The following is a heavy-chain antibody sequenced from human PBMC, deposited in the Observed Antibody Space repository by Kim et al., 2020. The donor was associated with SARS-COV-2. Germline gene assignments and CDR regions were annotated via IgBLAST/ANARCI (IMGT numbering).Heavy chain of an antibody. CDR1: GGTFSSYA. D-gene: IGHD2-2*01. CDR3: ARDKGGYIVVVPAASNWFDP. CDR2: IIPIFGTA. Sequence: SVKVSCKASGGTFSSYAISWVRQAPGQGLEWMGGIIPIFGTANYAQKFQGRVTITADESTSTAYMELSSLRSEDTAVYYCARDKGGYIVVVPAASNWFDPWGQGTLVTVSS. J-gene: IGHJ5*02. V-gene: IGHV1-69*13.